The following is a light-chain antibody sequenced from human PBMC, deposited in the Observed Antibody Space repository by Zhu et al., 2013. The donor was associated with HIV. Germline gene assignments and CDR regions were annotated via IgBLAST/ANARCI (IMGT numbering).Light chain of an antibody. CDR3: QQFNTNPWT. J-gene: IGKJ1*01. CDR1: HDISSA. V-gene: IGKV1-13*02. Sequence: AIQLTQSPSSLSASVGDRVTITCRASHDISSALAWYQQKPGKAPQLLISDASSLESGVPSRFTGSGSGTDFTLTISSLQPEDFATYYCQQFNTNPWTFGQGTKVEIK. CDR2: DAS.